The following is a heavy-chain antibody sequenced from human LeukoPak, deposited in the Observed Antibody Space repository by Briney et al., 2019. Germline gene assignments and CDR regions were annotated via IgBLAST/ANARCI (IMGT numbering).Heavy chain of an antibody. CDR3: ARGGSGYDSPPFDY. V-gene: IGHV3-53*01. CDR1: GFTVSSNY. D-gene: IGHD5-12*01. CDR2: IYSGGST. Sequence: GGSLRLSCAASGFTVSSNYVSWVRQAPGKGLEWVSVIYSGGSTYYADSVKGRFTISRDNSKNTLYLQMNSLRAEDTAVYYCARGGSGYDSPPFDYWGQGTLVTVSS. J-gene: IGHJ4*02.